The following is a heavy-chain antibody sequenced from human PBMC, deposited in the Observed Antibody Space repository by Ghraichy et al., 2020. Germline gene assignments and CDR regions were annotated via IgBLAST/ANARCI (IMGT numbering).Heavy chain of an antibody. Sequence: GGSLRLSCAASGFTFSNSAMTWVRQAPGKGLEWVSAISGHGSSTYYADSVMGRFTISRDNSRNKLYLQMSSLRAEDTAVYYCAKIFTGTTRELLRWFDPWGQGTLVTVSS. V-gene: IGHV3-23*01. CDR2: ISGHGSST. CDR3: AKIFTGTTRELLRWFDP. D-gene: IGHD4-17*01. J-gene: IGHJ5*02. CDR1: GFTFSNSA.